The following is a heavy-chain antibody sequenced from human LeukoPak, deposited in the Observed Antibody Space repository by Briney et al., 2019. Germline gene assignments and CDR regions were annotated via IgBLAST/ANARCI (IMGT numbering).Heavy chain of an antibody. CDR1: GYTFTDYY. J-gene: IGHJ3*02. V-gene: IGHV1-2*02. D-gene: IGHD5-24*01. Sequence: GASVKVSCKGSGYTFTDYYIHWVRQAPGQGLEWMGWINPNSGVTNYAQRFQGRVTMTRDTSISTAYMELSRLRSDDTAVYYCARDVVEMATILAFDIWGQGTMGNVSS. CDR2: INPNSGVT. CDR3: ARDVVEMATILAFDI.